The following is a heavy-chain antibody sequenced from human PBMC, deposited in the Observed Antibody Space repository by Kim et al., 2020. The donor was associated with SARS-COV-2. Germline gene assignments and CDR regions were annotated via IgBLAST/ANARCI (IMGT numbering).Heavy chain of an antibody. CDR1: GGSISSYY. CDR3: ARASSYYVIDY. CDR2: IFNSGRT. D-gene: IGHD1-26*01. Sequence: SETLSLTCTLSGGSISSYYWSWVRQPPGKGLEWIGYIFNSGRTNYNPSLKSRVTISVDTSKNQFSLKLSSVTAADTAMYYCARASSYYVIDYWGQGTLVTVSS. V-gene: IGHV4-59*13. J-gene: IGHJ4*02.